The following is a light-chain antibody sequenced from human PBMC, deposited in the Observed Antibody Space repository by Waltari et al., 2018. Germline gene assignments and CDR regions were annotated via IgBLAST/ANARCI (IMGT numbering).Light chain of an antibody. CDR2: KAS. V-gene: IGKV1-12*01. J-gene: IGKJ2*03. Sequence: DIQMTQFPSSLSASVGDTVTITCRASQSISIWLDWYQQKPGKAPKLLIYKASSLQSWVPSRFSGSGSGTEFTLTISSLQPEDFATYYCLQYSSSPYSFGQGTKVEIK. CDR3: LQYSSSPYS. CDR1: QSISIW.